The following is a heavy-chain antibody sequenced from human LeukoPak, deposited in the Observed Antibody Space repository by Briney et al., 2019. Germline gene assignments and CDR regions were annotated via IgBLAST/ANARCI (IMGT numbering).Heavy chain of an antibody. V-gene: IGHV3-13*01. CDR3: ARGKHDWFDP. CDR1: GFTFSSYD. CDR2: IGADGDT. Sequence: AGGSLRLSCAASGFTFSSYDMHWVRHGIGKGLEWVSGIGADGDTYYPGSLKGRFTISRENAKNSLYLQMNSLRAGDTAVYYCARGKHDWFDPWGQGTPVTVSS. D-gene: IGHD2-21*01. J-gene: IGHJ5*02.